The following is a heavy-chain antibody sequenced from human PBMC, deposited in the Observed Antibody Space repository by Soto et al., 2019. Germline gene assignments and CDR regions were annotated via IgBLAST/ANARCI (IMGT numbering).Heavy chain of an antibody. CDR2: IYYSGST. CDR3: ARDRGAPAGLDY. J-gene: IGHJ4*02. D-gene: IGHD6-13*01. Sequence: QVQLQESGPGLVKPSQTLSLTCTVSGGSISSGGYYWSWIRQHPGKGLEWIGYIYYSGSTYYNPSLKSRXXIXVDXSKNQFSLKLSSVTAADTAVYYCARDRGAPAGLDYWGQGTLVTVSS. V-gene: IGHV4-31*03. CDR1: GGSISSGGYY.